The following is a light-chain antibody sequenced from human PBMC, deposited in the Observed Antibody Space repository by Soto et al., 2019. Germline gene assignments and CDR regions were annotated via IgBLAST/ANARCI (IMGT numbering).Light chain of an antibody. CDR1: QSVTSSY. CDR3: QQYGSSPRT. Sequence: EIVLTQSPGTLSLSPGERATLSCRAGQSVTSSYLAWYQQKPGQPPRLLIYGASSRATGIPDRFSGSGSGTDFTLNISRLEPEDFAVYYCQQYGSSPRTFGQGTKVEIK. CDR2: GAS. V-gene: IGKV3-20*01. J-gene: IGKJ1*01.